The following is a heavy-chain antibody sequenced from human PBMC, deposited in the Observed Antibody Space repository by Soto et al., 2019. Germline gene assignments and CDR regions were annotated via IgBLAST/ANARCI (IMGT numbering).Heavy chain of an antibody. V-gene: IGHV5-51*01. CDR3: SKFKYSTSVRYLQH. Sequence: PGESLKISCESSGYTFANYWLDWVSQVPGKGLEWVALIYPSHSRTIYSPSFQGQVTISADKPINTAYLQWTSLKASDTAIYYCSKFKYSTSVRYLQHWGQGT. D-gene: IGHD6-6*01. CDR2: IYPSHSRT. J-gene: IGHJ1*01. CDR1: GYTFANYW.